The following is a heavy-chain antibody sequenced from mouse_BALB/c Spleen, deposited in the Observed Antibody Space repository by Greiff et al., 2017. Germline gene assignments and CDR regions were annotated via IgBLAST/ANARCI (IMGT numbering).Heavy chain of an antibody. CDR1: GFSLTSYG. Sequence: VKLMESGPGLVAPSQSLSITCTVSGFSLTSYGVHWVRQPPGKGLEWLGVIWAGGSTNYNSALMSRLSISKDISKSQVFLKMNSLQTDDTAMYYCAGLSTMIPWFAYWGQGTLVTVSA. D-gene: IGHD2-4*01. CDR3: AGLSTMIPWFAY. J-gene: IGHJ3*01. V-gene: IGHV2-9*02. CDR2: IWAGGST.